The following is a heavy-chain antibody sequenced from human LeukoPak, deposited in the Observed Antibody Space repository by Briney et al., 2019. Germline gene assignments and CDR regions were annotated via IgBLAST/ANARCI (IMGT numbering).Heavy chain of an antibody. Sequence: ASVTVSCKASGYTFTSYYMHWGRQAPGQGREWMGISNPSGGSTSYAQKFQGRVTMTRDTSTSTVYMELSSLRSEDTAVYYCARGVGQQRSPGGYYYYGMDVWGQGTTVTVSS. CDR3: ARGVGQQRSPGGYYYYGMDV. CDR1: GYTFTSYY. V-gene: IGHV1-46*01. J-gene: IGHJ6*02. D-gene: IGHD6-13*01. CDR2: SNPSGGST.